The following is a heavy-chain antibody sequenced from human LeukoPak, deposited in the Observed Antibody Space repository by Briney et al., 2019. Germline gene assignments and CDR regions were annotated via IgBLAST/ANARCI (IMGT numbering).Heavy chain of an antibody. CDR1: RFTFSNFG. CDR3: AKSSYYDSSGYYREYYFDY. V-gene: IGHV3-23*01. Sequence: GGSLRLSCAASRFTFSNFGMSRVRQAPGKGLEWVSAISGSGGSTYYADSVKGRFTISRDNSKNTLYLQMNSLRAEDTAVYYCAKSSYYDSSGYYREYYFDYWGQGTLVTVSS. CDR2: ISGSGGST. D-gene: IGHD3-22*01. J-gene: IGHJ4*02.